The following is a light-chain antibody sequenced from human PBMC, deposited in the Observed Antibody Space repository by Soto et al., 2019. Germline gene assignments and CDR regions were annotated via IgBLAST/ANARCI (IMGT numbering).Light chain of an antibody. J-gene: IGKJ2*01. CDR3: QQYNNWPYT. CDR1: QSVSSN. Sequence: EIVMTQSPATLSVSPGERATLSCRASQSVSSNLAWYQQKPGQAPRLLIYGASTMATGIPARFSGSGSGTEFTLAISSLQSVDLAFYYCQQYNNWPYTFGQETKLEIK. V-gene: IGKV3-15*01. CDR2: GAS.